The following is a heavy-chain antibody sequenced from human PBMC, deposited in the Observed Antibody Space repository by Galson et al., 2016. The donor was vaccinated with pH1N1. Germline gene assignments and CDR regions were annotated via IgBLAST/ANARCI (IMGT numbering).Heavy chain of an antibody. V-gene: IGHV3-30*04. CDR2: ILYDRTNE. Sequence: SLRLSCAASGFTFTSYAMHWVRQAPGKGLEWVAVILYDRTNEYYADSVNGRFTNSRDKTQSTGYLQMNSLRTEDTAVYYCARDSEYSGHEGFHWAQGTLVIVAS. CDR1: GFTFTSYA. J-gene: IGHJ4*02. CDR3: ARDSEYSGHEGFH. D-gene: IGHD5-12*01.